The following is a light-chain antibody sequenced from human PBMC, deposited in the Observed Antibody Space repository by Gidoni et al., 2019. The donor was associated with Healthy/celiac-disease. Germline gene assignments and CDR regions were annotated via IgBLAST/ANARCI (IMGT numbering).Light chain of an antibody. V-gene: IGKV3-11*01. CDR2: YAS. J-gene: IGKJ2*01. CDR3: QQRSNWPLYT. Sequence: ELVLTQSPATLSLSPGARATLPCRASQSVSSYLAWYQQKPGQAPRLLIYYASNRATGIPARFSSSGSWTDFTLTISSLEPEDFAVYYCQQRSNWPLYTFXQXTKLEIK. CDR1: QSVSSY.